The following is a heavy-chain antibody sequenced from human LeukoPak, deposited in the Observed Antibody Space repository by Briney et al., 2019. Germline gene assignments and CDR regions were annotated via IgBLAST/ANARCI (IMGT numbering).Heavy chain of an antibody. D-gene: IGHD4/OR15-4a*01. CDR2: ISSSGSTI. Sequence: PGGSLRLSCAASGFTFSDYYMSWIRQAPGKGLEWVSYISSSGSTIYYADSVKGRFTISRDNAKNSLYLQMNSRRAEDTAVYYCARDLTTYLHFDYWGQGTLVTVSS. CDR3: ARDLTTYLHFDY. J-gene: IGHJ4*02. CDR1: GFTFSDYY. V-gene: IGHV3-11*01.